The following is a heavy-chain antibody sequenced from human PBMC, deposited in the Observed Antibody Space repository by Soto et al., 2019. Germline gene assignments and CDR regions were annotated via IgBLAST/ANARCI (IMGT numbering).Heavy chain of an antibody. CDR2: ISGDGEKS. V-gene: IGHV3-64D*08. D-gene: IGHD3-10*01. Sequence: GGSLRLSCSASGFSFSGDAVHWVRQAPGKGLEYVSGISGDGEKSYYADSVKGSFTISRENSKNILYLQISSLRPEDTAMYYCVVRGSAFDIWGQGTMVTVSS. CDR1: GFSFSGDA. J-gene: IGHJ3*02. CDR3: VVRGSAFDI.